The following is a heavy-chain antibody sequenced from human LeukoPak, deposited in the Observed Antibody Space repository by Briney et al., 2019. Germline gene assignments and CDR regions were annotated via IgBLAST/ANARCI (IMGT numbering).Heavy chain of an antibody. CDR3: AKDHSTTWLGSFNY. CDR1: GFTFYDYA. V-gene: IGHV3-23*01. J-gene: IGHJ4*02. Sequence: GGSLRLSCAASGFTFYDYALIWVRQPPGKGLEGVSLIRDGDGRTHYANSVNGRFTISRANSKKMVYLQMNGLRADDTAVYYCAKDHSTTWLGSFNYWGQGTLVTVSS. CDR2: IRDGDGRT. D-gene: IGHD2-2*01.